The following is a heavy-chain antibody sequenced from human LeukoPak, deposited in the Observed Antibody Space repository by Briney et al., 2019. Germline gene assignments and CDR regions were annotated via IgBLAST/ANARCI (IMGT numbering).Heavy chain of an antibody. J-gene: IGHJ4*02. CDR1: GGSISSSSYS. V-gene: IGHV4-39*01. CDR2: IYYSGST. D-gene: IGHD6-19*01. CDR3: ARRGAVAGFDY. Sequence: SETLSLTCTVSGGSISSSSYSWGWIRQPPGKGLEWIGSIYYSGSTYYNPSLKSRVTISVDTSKNQFSLKLSSVTAADTAVYYCARRGAVAGFDYWGQGTLVTVSS.